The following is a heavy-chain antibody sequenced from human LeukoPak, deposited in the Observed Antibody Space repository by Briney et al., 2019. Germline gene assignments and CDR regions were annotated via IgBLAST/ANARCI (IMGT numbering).Heavy chain of an antibody. J-gene: IGHJ6*04. CDR2: IYYSGST. D-gene: IGHD2-21*02. CDR3: ARGVVVVTATHYYYYGMDV. Sequence: PSETLPLTCTVSGGSISSGDYYWSWLRQPPGKGLEWIGYIYYSGSTYYNPSLKSRVTISVDTSKNQFSLKLSSVTAADTAVYYCARGVVVVTATHYYYYGMDVWGKGTTVTVSS. CDR1: GGSISSGDYY. V-gene: IGHV4-30-4*01.